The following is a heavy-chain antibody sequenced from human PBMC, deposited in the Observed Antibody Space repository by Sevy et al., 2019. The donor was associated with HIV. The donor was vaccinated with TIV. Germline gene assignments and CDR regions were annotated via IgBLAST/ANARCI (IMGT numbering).Heavy chain of an antibody. Sequence: GGSLRLSCVDSGFTFHSHAMHWVRQAPGKGLEWVAAVSYDGSNKFYTDSVKGRFVISRDNSKNTLYLQINSLRIEDTAVYHCARDRGAPPTAILYDFDSWGQGALVTVSS. V-gene: IGHV3-30*09. CDR3: ARDRGAPPTAILYDFDS. CDR1: GFTFHSHA. D-gene: IGHD5-18*01. CDR2: VSYDGSNK. J-gene: IGHJ4*02.